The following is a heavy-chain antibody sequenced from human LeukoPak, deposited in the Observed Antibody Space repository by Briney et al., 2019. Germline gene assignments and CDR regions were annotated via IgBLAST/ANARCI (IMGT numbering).Heavy chain of an antibody. J-gene: IGHJ4*02. CDR3: ARLYDSSGYFSTPFGY. Sequence: GASVKVSCKASGYTFTSYDINWVRQATGQGLEWMGWMNPNSGNTGYAQKFQGRVTMTRDTSISTAYMELSRLRSDDTAVYYCARLYDSSGYFSTPFGYWGQGTLVTVSS. CDR2: MNPNSGNT. V-gene: IGHV1-8*01. CDR1: GYTFTSYD. D-gene: IGHD3-22*01.